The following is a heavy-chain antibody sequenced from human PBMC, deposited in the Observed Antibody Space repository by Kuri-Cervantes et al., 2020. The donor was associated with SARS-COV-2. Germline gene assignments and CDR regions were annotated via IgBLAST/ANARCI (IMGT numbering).Heavy chain of an antibody. CDR3: ARRADYYDSSSYLN. CDR2: VNPNSGNT. Sequence: ASVKVSCKASGYTFTSYGISWVRQATGQGLEWMGWVNPNSGNTGCAQKFQGRVTITRDTSISTAYMELSGLKSEDTAIYYCARRADYYDSSSYLNWGQGTPVTVSS. V-gene: IGHV1-8*03. J-gene: IGHJ4*02. D-gene: IGHD3-22*01. CDR1: GYTFTSYG.